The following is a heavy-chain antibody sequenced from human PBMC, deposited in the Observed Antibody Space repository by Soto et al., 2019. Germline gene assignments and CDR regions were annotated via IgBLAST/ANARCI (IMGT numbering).Heavy chain of an antibody. CDR3: ANRDTSMVTRYYYGMDV. J-gene: IGHJ6*02. CDR1: GFRFSSYD. V-gene: IGHV3-23*01. Sequence: EVQLLESGGGLVQPGGSLRLSCAASGFRFSSYDMSWVRQAPGKGLEWVSAISGSGDRTYYADSVKGRFTISRDNSHNTLYLQMNSLRAEDTAVYYCANRDTSMVTRYYYGMDVWGQGTTVTVSS. CDR2: ISGSGDRT. D-gene: IGHD5-18*01.